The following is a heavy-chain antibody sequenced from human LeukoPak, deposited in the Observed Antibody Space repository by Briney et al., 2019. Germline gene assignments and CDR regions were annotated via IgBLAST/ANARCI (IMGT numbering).Heavy chain of an antibody. D-gene: IGHD5-12*01. J-gene: IGHJ4*02. CDR1: GFTFSSYW. CDR3: AREGGGYSGYDLSYFDY. CDR2: INSDWSST. V-gene: IGHV3-74*01. Sequence: GGSLRLSCAASGFTFSSYWMHWVRQAPGKGLVWVSRINSDWSSTSYADSVKGRFTISRDNAKNTLYLQMNSLRAEDTAVYYCAREGGGYSGYDLSYFDYWGQGTLVTVSS.